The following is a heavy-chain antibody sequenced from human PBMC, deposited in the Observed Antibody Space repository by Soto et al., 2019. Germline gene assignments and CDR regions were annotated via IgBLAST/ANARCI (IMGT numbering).Heavy chain of an antibody. Sequence: QVQLVQSGAEVKKPGASVKVSCKASGYTFTSYGISWVRQAPGQGLEWMGWISAYNGNTNYAQKLQGRVTMTTDTSTSTADMELRSLRSDDTAVYYCARVPVATFASYCDGGMDVWGQGTTVTVSS. D-gene: IGHD5-12*01. CDR1: GYTFTSYG. CDR3: ARVPVATFASYCDGGMDV. V-gene: IGHV1-18*01. CDR2: ISAYNGNT. J-gene: IGHJ6*02.